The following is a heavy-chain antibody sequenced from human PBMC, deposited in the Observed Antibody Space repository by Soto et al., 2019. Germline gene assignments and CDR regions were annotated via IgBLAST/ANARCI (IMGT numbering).Heavy chain of an antibody. CDR2: IIPIFGTA. CDR3: AREGNRYSGSYRTFDY. CDR1: GGTFSSYA. J-gene: IGHJ4*02. D-gene: IGHD1-26*01. V-gene: IGHV1-69*13. Sequence: SVEVSCKASGGTFSSYAISWVRKAPGQGLEWMGGIIPIFGTANYAQKVQGRVTITADESTSTAYMELSSLRSEDTAVYYGAREGNRYSGSYRTFDYWGQGTLVTVSS.